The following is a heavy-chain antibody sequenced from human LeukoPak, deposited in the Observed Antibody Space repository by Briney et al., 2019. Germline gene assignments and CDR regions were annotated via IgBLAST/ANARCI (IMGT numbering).Heavy chain of an antibody. Sequence: GGSLRLSCAASGFTFSSYGMHWVRQAPGKGLEWVAFIRYDGSNKYYADSVKGRFTISRDNSKNTLYLQMNSLRAEDTAVYYCAKDEDSSGWPADYWGQGTLVTVSS. D-gene: IGHD6-19*01. CDR3: AKDEDSSGWPADY. J-gene: IGHJ4*02. V-gene: IGHV3-30*02. CDR1: GFTFSSYG. CDR2: IRYDGSNK.